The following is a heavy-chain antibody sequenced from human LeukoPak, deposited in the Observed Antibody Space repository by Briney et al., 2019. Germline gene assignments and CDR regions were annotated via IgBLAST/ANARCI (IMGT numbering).Heavy chain of an antibody. CDR2: IYYSGST. D-gene: IGHD1-14*01. V-gene: IGHV4-59*01. J-gene: IGHJ2*01. Sequence: PSETLSLTCTVSGGSISSYYWSWIRQPPGKGLQWIGYIYYSGSTNYSPSLKSRVTISVDTSKNQVSLKLSSVTAADTAVYYCARRGSGASLEYYFDLWGRGTLVTVSS. CDR3: ARRGSGASLEYYFDL. CDR1: GGSISSYY.